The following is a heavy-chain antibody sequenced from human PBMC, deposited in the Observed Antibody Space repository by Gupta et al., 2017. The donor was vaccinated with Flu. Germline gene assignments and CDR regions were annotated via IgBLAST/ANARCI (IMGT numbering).Heavy chain of an antibody. J-gene: IGHJ6*04. V-gene: IGHV4-31*02. Sequence: WSWIRQHPGKGLEWIGYIYHSGSTYFNPSLKSRVTISLDMSKNQFSLRLISVTAADTAVYYCARVRGQGGDVWGKGTTVTVSS. D-gene: IGHD3-10*01. CDR2: IYHSGST. CDR3: ARVRGQGGDV.